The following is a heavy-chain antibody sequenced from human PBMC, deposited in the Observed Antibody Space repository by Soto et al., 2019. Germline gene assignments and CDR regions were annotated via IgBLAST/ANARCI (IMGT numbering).Heavy chain of an antibody. CDR1: GFTVSSNY. V-gene: IGHV3-53*02. CDR2: IYSGGST. D-gene: IGHD1-26*01. CDR3: ARTPAVGATDGYFQH. J-gene: IGHJ1*01. Sequence: EVQLVETGGGLIQPGGSLRLSCAASGFTVSSNYMSWVRQAPGKGLEWVSVIYSGGSTYYADSVKGRFTISRDNSKNTLYLQMNSLRAEDTAVYYCARTPAVGATDGYFQHWGQGTLVTVSS.